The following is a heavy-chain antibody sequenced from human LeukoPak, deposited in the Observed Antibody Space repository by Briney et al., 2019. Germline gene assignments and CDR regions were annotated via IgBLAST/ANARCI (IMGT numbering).Heavy chain of an antibody. CDR1: GYTFTSYD. CDR2: MNPNSGNT. V-gene: IGHV1-8*01. CDR3: ASGTTTTMPGAG. D-gene: IGHD5-12*01. Sequence: ASVKVSCKASGYTFTSYDINWVRQATGQGLEWMGWMNPNSGNTGYAQKFQGRVTTTRNTSISTAYMELSSLRSEDTAVYYCASGTTTTMPGAGWGQGTLVTVSS. J-gene: IGHJ4*02.